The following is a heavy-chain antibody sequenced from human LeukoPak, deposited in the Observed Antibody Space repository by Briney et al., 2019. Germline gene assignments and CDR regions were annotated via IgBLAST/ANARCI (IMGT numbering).Heavy chain of an antibody. CDR2: INPNSGGT. V-gene: IGHV1-2*02. Sequence: GASVKVSCKASGYTFTGYYMHWVRQAPGQGLEWMGWINPNSGGTNYAQKFQGRVTMTRDTSISTAYMELSRLRSDDTAVYYCARVSGDIAATMGYYYYGMDVWGQGTTVTVSS. CDR1: GYTFTGYY. D-gene: IGHD5-12*01. CDR3: ARVSGDIAATMGYYYYGMDV. J-gene: IGHJ6*02.